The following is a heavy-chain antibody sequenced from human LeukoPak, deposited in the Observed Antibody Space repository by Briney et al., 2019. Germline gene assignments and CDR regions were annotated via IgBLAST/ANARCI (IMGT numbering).Heavy chain of an antibody. V-gene: IGHV4-39*01. D-gene: IGHD3-10*01. CDR2: IYYSGIS. J-gene: IGHJ6*02. CDR3: ARTYGGYYYGMDV. Sequence: KPSETLSLTCTASGGSISSSSYYWGWIRQPLGKGLEWISNIYYSGISYYNPSLKSRVTISVDTSKNQFSLNLSSVTAADTAVYYCARTYGGYYYGMDVWGQGTTVTVSS. CDR1: GGSISSSSYY.